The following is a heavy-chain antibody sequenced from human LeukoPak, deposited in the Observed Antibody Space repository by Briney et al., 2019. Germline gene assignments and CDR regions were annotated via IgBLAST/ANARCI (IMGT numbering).Heavy chain of an antibody. CDR3: ARVATTTNPPQRPFDY. CDR2: IYHSGST. D-gene: IGHD5-12*01. CDR1: GYSLSSGYC. J-gene: IGHJ4*02. Sequence: SETLSLTCAVSGYSLSSGYCWGWIRPPPGKGLEWIGSIYHSGSTYYNPSLKSRVTISVDTSKNQFSLKLSSVTAADTALYYCARVATTTNPPQRPFDYWGQGTLVTVSS. V-gene: IGHV4-38-2*01.